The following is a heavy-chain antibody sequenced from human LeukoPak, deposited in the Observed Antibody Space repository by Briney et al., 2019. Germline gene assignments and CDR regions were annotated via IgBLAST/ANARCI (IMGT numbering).Heavy chain of an antibody. CDR3: ARIGYYDFWTAHSYFFDS. V-gene: IGHV1-8*03. J-gene: IGHJ4*02. D-gene: IGHD3-3*01. Sequence: ASVKVSCKTSGYAFATYDINWIRQAPGKGLEWMGWMNPSSGNRGYSQKFQSRVTITSNTSISTAYMELNSLRSEDTAIYYCARIGYYDFWTAHSYFFDSWGQGTLITVSS. CDR1: GYAFATYD. CDR2: MNPSSGNR.